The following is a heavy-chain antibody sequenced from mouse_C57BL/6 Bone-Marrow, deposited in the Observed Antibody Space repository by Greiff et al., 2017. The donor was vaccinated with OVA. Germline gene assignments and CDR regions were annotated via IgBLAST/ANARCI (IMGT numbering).Heavy chain of an antibody. J-gene: IGHJ3*01. V-gene: IGHV7-3*01. Sequence: EVKLVESGGGLVQPGGSLSLSCAASGFTFTDYYMSWVRQPPGKALEWLGFIRNKANGYTTEYSASVKGRFTISRDNSQSILYLQMNALRAEDSATYYCARWEITELLAYWGQGTLVTVSA. CDR2: IRNKANGYTT. CDR3: ARWEITELLAY. CDR1: GFTFTDYY. D-gene: IGHD2-4*01.